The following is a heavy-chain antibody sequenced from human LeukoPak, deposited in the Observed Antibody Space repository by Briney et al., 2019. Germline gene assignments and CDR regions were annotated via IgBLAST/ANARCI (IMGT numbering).Heavy chain of an antibody. V-gene: IGHV4-61*08. CDR3: ARSPVAVAGTRHFDL. Sequence: TSETLSLTCTVSGGSISSGDYYWSWIRQPPGKGLEWIGYIYYSGSTNYNPSLKSRVTISVDTSKNQFSLKLSSVTAADTAVYYCARSPVAVAGTRHFDLWGRGTLVTVSS. J-gene: IGHJ2*01. CDR1: GGSISSGDYY. D-gene: IGHD6-19*01. CDR2: IYYSGST.